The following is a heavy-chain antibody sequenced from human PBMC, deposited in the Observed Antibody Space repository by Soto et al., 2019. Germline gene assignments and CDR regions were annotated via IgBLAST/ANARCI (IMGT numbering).Heavy chain of an antibody. Sequence: QVQLVQSGAEVKKPGASVKVSCKASGYTFTSYDINWVRQATGQGLEWMGWMKPNSGNTGYAQKFQGRVTLTRNTSKSTAYMELSSVRSEETAVYYCARGHSSSWQYYFDYWGQGTLVTVSS. CDR2: MKPNSGNT. D-gene: IGHD6-13*01. V-gene: IGHV1-8*01. CDR3: ARGHSSSWQYYFDY. J-gene: IGHJ4*02. CDR1: GYTFTSYD.